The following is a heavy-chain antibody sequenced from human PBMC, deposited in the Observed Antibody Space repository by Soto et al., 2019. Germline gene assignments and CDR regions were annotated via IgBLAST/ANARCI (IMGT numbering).Heavy chain of an antibody. V-gene: IGHV1-69*01. J-gene: IGHJ4*02. CDR3: ARPKGTYSSGYYYFGF. CDR1: GGTFSTYA. CDR2: IIPLFGTA. Sequence: QVQLEQSGGEVKQPGSSVRVSCKTSGGTFSTYAINWVRQAPGQGLEWMGAIIPLFGTADYSQKFQGRVTITADESTSTAYMELSSLRFDDTAVYFCARPKGTYSSGYYYFGFWGQGTLVTVS. D-gene: IGHD6-19*01.